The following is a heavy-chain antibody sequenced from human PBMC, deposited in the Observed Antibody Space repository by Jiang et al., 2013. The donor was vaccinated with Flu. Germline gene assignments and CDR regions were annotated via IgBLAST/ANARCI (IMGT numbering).Heavy chain of an antibody. CDR1: GYTFTSYA. CDR2: INAGNGNT. V-gene: IGHV1-3*01. CDR3: ARGYYDILTGYYPFDY. D-gene: IGHD3-9*01. J-gene: IGHJ4*02. Sequence: KPGASVKVSCKASGYTFTSYAMHWVRQAPGQRLEWMGWINAGNGNTKYSQKFQGRVTITRDTSASTAYMELSSLRSEDTAVYYCARGYYDILTGYYPFDYWGQGTLVTVSS.